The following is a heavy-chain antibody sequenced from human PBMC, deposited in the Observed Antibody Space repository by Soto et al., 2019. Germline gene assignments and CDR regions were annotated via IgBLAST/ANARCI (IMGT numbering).Heavy chain of an antibody. CDR1: GGSISSSNW. Sequence: QVQLQESGPGLVKPSGTLSLTCAVSGGSISSSNWWSWVRQPPGKGLEWIGEIYHSGSTNYNPSLKSRVTISVDKSKNQFSLKLSSVTAADTAVYYCARDPRSPGSSWYEYYFDYWGQGTLVTVSS. V-gene: IGHV4-4*02. D-gene: IGHD6-13*01. CDR2: IYHSGST. CDR3: ARDPRSPGSSWYEYYFDY. J-gene: IGHJ4*02.